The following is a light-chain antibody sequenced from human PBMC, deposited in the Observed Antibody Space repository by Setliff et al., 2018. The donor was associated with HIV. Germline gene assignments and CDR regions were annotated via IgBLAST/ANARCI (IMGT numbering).Light chain of an antibody. Sequence: QSVLTQPASVSGSPGQSITISCTGTSSDVGGYNYVSWYQQHPGKAPKLIIYDVSNRPSGVSNRFSGSKSGNTASLTISGLQAEDETDYYCSSYTSTLYVFGSGTQLTVL. CDR1: SSDVGGYNY. V-gene: IGLV2-14*03. CDR3: SSYTSTLYV. J-gene: IGLJ1*01. CDR2: DVS.